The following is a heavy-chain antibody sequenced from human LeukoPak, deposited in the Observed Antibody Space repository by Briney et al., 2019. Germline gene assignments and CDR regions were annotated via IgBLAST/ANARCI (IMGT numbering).Heavy chain of an antibody. CDR2: ISAYNGNT. J-gene: IGHJ5*02. Sequence: GASVKVSCKASGYTFTGYGISWVRQAPGQGLEWMGWISAYNGNTNYAQKLQGRVTMTTDTSTSTAYMELRSLRSDDTAVYYCARIHYYGSGSPPGDPWGQGTLVTVSS. CDR1: GYTFTGYG. CDR3: ARIHYYGSGSPPGDP. V-gene: IGHV1-18*01. D-gene: IGHD3-10*01.